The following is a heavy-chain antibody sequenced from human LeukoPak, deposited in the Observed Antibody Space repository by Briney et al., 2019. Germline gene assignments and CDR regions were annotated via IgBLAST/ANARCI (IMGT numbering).Heavy chain of an antibody. CDR1: GFTFSSYA. CDR3: AHGKGYLEY. V-gene: IGHV3-30-3*01. CDR2: ISHDGSNK. J-gene: IGHJ4*02. D-gene: IGHD2/OR15-2a*01. Sequence: PGRSLRLSCAASGFTFSSYAMHWVRQAPGKGLEWVAVISHDGSNKYYADSVKGRFTISRDNSKNTVYLQMNSLRSEDTAVYYCAHGKGYLEYWGQGTLVTVSS.